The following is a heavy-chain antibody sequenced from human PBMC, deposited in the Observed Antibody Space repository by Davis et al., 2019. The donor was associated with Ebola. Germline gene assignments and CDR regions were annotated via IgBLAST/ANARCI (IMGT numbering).Heavy chain of an antibody. J-gene: IGHJ4*02. CDR3: AGHPTKSRTGGYCSDTSCYTFDC. CDR1: GGSISNSY. Sequence: PSETLSLTCTVSGGSISNSYWSWIRQPPGKGLEWIGYAYFSGSANYNPSLKSRVSISVDTSKNQFSLKLSSVTAADTAMYYCAGHPTKSRTGGYCSDTSCYTFDCWGQGTLVTVSS. D-gene: IGHD2-2*02. V-gene: IGHV4-59*08. CDR2: AYFSGSA.